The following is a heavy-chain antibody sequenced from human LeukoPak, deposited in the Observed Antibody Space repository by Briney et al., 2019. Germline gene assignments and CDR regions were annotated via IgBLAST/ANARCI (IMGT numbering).Heavy chain of an antibody. Sequence: ASVKVSCKASGYTFTGYYMHWVRQAPGQGLEWMGWINPNSGGTNYAQKFQGRVTMTRDTSISTAYMELSRLRSDDTAVYYCARIGVLRYFDRLLEDFYFDYWGQGTLVTVSS. CDR2: INPNSGGT. D-gene: IGHD3-9*01. CDR3: ARIGVLRYFDRLLEDFYFDY. V-gene: IGHV1-2*02. J-gene: IGHJ4*02. CDR1: GYTFTGYY.